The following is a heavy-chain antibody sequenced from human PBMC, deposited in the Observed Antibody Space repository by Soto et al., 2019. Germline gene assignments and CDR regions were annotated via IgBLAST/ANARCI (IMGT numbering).Heavy chain of an antibody. CDR2: IYWDDDK. D-gene: IGHD6-6*01. Sequence: QITLKESGPTLVKPTQTLTLTCTFSGFSLSTSGVGVGWIRQPPGKALEWLALIYWDDDKRYSPSLKSRLTITKDTSKNQVVISMTNMDPVDTATYYCAHRPPIAARPDYYYYYGMDVWGQGTTVTVSS. CDR3: AHRPPIAARPDYYYYYGMDV. CDR1: GFSLSTSGVG. V-gene: IGHV2-5*02. J-gene: IGHJ6*02.